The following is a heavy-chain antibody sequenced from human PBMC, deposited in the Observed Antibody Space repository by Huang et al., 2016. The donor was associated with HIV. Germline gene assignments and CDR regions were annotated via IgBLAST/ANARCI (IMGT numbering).Heavy chain of an antibody. J-gene: IGHJ3*02. D-gene: IGHD2-15*01. CDR1: GYTVSELS. Sequence: QVQLVESGAELKKPGASVRVSCKVSGYTVSELSLHWVRQAPEKGLEGRGGFEPEEGETIYAQRVQGRGTMTEDTSTDTAYMELSSLRPEDTAVYYCATSTPDVGAGVLRSAFDIWGQGTMVTVSS. CDR3: ATSTPDVGAGVLRSAFDI. CDR2: FEPEEGET. V-gene: IGHV1-24*01.